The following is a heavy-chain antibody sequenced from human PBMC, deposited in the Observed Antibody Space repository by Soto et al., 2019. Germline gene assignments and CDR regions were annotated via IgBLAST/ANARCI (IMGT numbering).Heavy chain of an antibody. J-gene: IGHJ3*02. CDR1: GFTFISYG. CDR2: IWYDGSNK. Sequence: QVQLVESGGGVVQPGRSLSLSCAPSGFTFISYGMHWVRQAPGKGLEWVAVIWYDGSNKYYADSVKGRFTISRDNSKNTLYLQMNSLRAEDTAVYYCAGQQANAFDIWGQGTMVTVSS. CDR3: AGQQANAFDI. D-gene: IGHD1-1*01. V-gene: IGHV3-33*01.